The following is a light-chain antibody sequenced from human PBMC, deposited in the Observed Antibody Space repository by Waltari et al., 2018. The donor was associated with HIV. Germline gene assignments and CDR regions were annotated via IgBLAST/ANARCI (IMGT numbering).Light chain of an antibody. J-gene: IGLJ2*01. Sequence: QSALTQPPSASGSPGQSVTISCTGTSSDVGAYNYVSWFQQHPGKAPKLMIYAVTKRPSWVPDLFSGPKSGNPASLTVSVLQAEYEADYYCASHAGSKDVFGGGTRLTVL. CDR3: ASHAGSKDV. V-gene: IGLV2-8*01. CDR2: AVT. CDR1: SSDVGAYNY.